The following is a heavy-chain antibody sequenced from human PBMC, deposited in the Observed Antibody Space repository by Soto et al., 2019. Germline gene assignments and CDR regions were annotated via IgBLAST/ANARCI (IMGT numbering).Heavy chain of an antibody. Sequence: QVQLQESGPGLVKPSETLSLTCTVFGGSLNNYYWGWIRQAPGKGLDWIGHIYYRGSPNYNSSLKSRVTISADTSKNQVSLKLTSMTAADTAVYYCARGLNTGFYRAFDIWGQGTMVTVSS. CDR1: GGSLNNYY. CDR3: ARGLNTGFYRAFDI. CDR2: IYYRGSP. D-gene: IGHD3-9*01. V-gene: IGHV4-59*01. J-gene: IGHJ3*02.